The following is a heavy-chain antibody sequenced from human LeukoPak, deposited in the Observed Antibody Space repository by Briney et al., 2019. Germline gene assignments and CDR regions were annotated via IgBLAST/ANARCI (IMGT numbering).Heavy chain of an antibody. V-gene: IGHV1-2*02. Sequence: GASVKVSCKASGYTFTGYYMHWVRQAPGQGLEWMGWINPNSGGTNYAQKFQGRVTMTRDTSISTAYMELSRLRSDDTAVYYCAREEKYSSSWYLWLELDSVPYFDYWGQGTLVTVSS. CDR3: AREEKYSSSWYLWLELDSVPYFDY. CDR1: GYTFTGYY. CDR2: INPNSGGT. D-gene: IGHD6-13*01. J-gene: IGHJ4*02.